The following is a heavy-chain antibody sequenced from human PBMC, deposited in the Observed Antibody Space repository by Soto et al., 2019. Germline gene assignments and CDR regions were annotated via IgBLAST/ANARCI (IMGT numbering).Heavy chain of an antibody. CDR1: GGTFSSYA. CDR2: LIPTFGTA. J-gene: IGHJ5*02. D-gene: IGHD6-13*01. CDR3: ARVIALIADWYGWFDP. Sequence: SVKVSCKASGGTFSSYAISWVRQAPGQGLEWMGGLIPTFGTANYAQKFQGRVTITADKSTSTAYMELSSLRSEDTAVYYCARVIALIADWYGWFDPWGQGTLVTVSS. V-gene: IGHV1-69*06.